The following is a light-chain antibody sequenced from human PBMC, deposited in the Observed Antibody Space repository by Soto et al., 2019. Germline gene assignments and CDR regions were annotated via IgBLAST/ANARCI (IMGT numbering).Light chain of an antibody. CDR2: DAS. Sequence: EIVLTQSPATLSLSPGERATLSCRASQSFSNYLAWYQQKPCQAPRLLIYDASNRATGITARFSGSGSGTDFTLTISSLEPEDSAVYYCQPRGIYPLTCGGGTTVEIK. CDR1: QSFSNY. CDR3: QPRGIYPLT. V-gene: IGKV3-11*01. J-gene: IGKJ4*01.